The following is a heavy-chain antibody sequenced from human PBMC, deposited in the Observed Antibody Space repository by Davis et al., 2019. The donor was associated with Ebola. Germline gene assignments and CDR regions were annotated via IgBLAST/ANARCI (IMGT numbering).Heavy chain of an antibody. V-gene: IGHV4-39*01. Sequence: MPSETLSLTCTVSGGSISSSSYYWGWIRQPPGKGLEWIGEINHSGSTYYNPSLKSRVTISVDTSKNQFSLKLSSVTAADTAVYYCARGPYWFDPWGQGTLVTVSS. CDR3: ARGPYWFDP. CDR2: INHSGST. J-gene: IGHJ5*02. CDR1: GGSISSSSYY.